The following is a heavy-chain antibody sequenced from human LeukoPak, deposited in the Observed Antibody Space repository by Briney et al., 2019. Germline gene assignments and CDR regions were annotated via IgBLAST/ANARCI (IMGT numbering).Heavy chain of an antibody. D-gene: IGHD4-11*01. CDR3: ARDGFRMTTVTPLDY. V-gene: IGHV3-11*01. J-gene: IGHJ4*02. Sequence: GGSLRLSCAASGFTFSDYYMSWIRQAPGKGPEWVSYISSRGSTIYYADSVKGRFTISRDNAKKSLYLQMNSLRAEDTAVYYCARDGFRMTTVTPLDYWGQGTLVTVSS. CDR2: ISSRGSTI. CDR1: GFTFSDYY.